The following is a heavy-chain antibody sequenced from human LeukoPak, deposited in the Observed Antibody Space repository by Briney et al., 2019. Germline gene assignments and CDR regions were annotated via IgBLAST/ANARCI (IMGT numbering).Heavy chain of an antibody. D-gene: IGHD1-26*01. Sequence: GGSLRLSCAVSGFTVSSNYMSWVRQAPGKGLEWVSLISSGGSTHYADSVKGRFTISRDNSKNTLYLQMNSLRAEDTAVYYCARDHEWGRAYFDYWGQGTLVTVSS. CDR1: GFTVSSNY. CDR3: ARDHEWGRAYFDY. CDR2: ISSGGST. J-gene: IGHJ4*02. V-gene: IGHV3-66*01.